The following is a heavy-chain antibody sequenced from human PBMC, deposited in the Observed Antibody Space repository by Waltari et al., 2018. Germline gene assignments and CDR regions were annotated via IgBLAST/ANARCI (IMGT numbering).Heavy chain of an antibody. V-gene: IGHV4-34*01. D-gene: IGHD6-13*01. CDR3: ARGYYIAAAGTGGYFQH. CDR1: GGSFRGYY. Sequence: QVQLQQWGAGLLKPSETLSLTCAVYGGSFRGYYWRWIRTPPGKGVDWIGEINHSGSTNYNPSLKSRVTISVDTSKNQFSLKLSSVTAADTAVYYCARGYYIAAAGTGGYFQHWGQGTLVTVSS. CDR2: INHSGST. J-gene: IGHJ1*01.